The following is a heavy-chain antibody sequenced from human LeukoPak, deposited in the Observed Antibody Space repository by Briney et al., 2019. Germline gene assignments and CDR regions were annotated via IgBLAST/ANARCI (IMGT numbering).Heavy chain of an antibody. D-gene: IGHD3-22*01. CDR1: GGSFSGYY. V-gene: IGHV4-34*01. J-gene: IGHJ4*02. CDR3: ARHGSFYYASSGYYFDWYFDY. CDR2: IYHSGST. Sequence: ETLSLTCAVYGGSFSGYYWSWIRQPPGKGLEWIGSIYHSGSTYYNPSLKSRVTISVDTSKNQFSLKLNSVTAADTAVYFCARHGSFYYASSGYYFDWYFDYWGQGSVVTVSS.